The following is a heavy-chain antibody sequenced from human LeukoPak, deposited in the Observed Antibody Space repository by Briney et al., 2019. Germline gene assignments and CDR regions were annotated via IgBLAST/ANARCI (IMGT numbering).Heavy chain of an antibody. V-gene: IGHV3-23*01. Sequence: GGSLRLSCAASGFTFSSDAMSWVRQAPGKGLEWVSGISGSGTNTYYADSVKGRFTISRDNSKDTLYVQMNSLRAEDTAVYYYAKEVRSSGWPLDYWGQGALVTVSS. CDR3: AKEVRSSGWPLDY. J-gene: IGHJ4*02. CDR2: ISGSGTNT. D-gene: IGHD6-19*01. CDR1: GFTFSSDA.